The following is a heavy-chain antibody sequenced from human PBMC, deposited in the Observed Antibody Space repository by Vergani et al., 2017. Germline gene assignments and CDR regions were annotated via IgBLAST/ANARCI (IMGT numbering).Heavy chain of an antibody. Sequence: EVQLVESGGGLVKPGGSLRLSCAASGFTFSSYSMNWVRQAPGKGLEWVSSISSSSSYIYYADSVKGRFTISRDNAKNSLYLQMNSLRAEDTAVYYCARAPLAPLIRHEYFQHWGQGTLVTVSS. CDR1: GFTFSSYS. CDR2: ISSSSSYI. CDR3: ARAPLAPLIRHEYFQH. D-gene: IGHD2-8*01. V-gene: IGHV3-21*01. J-gene: IGHJ1*01.